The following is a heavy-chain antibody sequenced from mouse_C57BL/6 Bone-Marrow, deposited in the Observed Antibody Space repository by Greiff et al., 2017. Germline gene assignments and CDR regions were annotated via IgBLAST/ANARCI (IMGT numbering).Heavy chain of an antibody. CDR3: ARYRSSCYYAMAY. J-gene: IGHJ4*01. Sequence: QVQLQQSGPELVKPGASVKLSCKASGYTFTSYDINWVKQRPGQGLEWIGWIYPSDGSTKYNEKFKGKATLTVDTSSSTASMELHSLTSEDAAVYYCARYRSSCYYAMAYWGQGTSVTVSS. CDR1: GYTFTSYD. D-gene: IGHD1-1*01. V-gene: IGHV1-85*01. CDR2: IYPSDGST.